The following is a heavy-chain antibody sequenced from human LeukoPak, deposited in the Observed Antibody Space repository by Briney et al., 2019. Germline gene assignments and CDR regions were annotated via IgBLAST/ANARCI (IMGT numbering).Heavy chain of an antibody. CDR2: TRDKAKSYTT. Sequence: GGSLRLSCAASGFTFSDHYMDWVRQAPGKGLEWVGRTRDKAKSYTTEYAASVKGRFTISRDDSKSIAYLQMNSLKTEDTAVYYCTSSLGTCGGDCYWGEGAFDIWGQGTMVTVSS. V-gene: IGHV3-72*01. J-gene: IGHJ3*02. D-gene: IGHD2-21*01. CDR1: GFTFSDHY. CDR3: TSSLGTCGGDCYWGEGAFDI.